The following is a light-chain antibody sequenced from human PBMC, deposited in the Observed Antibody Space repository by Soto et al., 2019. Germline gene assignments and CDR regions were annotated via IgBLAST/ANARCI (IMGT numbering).Light chain of an antibody. CDR1: QSVRSTY. CDR2: GAS. V-gene: IGKV3-20*01. CDR3: QQYGSLVT. Sequence: IVLTQSPGTLSLSPGERATLSCRASQSVRSTYLAWYQQKPGRAPRLLIDGASSRAAGIPDRFSGSGSGTDFTLTISRLAPEDLAVYYCQQYGSLVTFGQGTKVEIK. J-gene: IGKJ1*01.